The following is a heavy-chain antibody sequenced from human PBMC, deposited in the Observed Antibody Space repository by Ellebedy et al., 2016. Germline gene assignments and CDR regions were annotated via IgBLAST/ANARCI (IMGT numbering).Heavy chain of an antibody. CDR3: ARYSSSPTNFDY. J-gene: IGHJ4*02. Sequence: SETLSLXXAVYGGSFSGYYWSWIRQPPGKGLEWIGEINHSGSTNYNPSLKSRVTISVDTSKNQFSLKLSSVTAADTAVYYCARYSSSPTNFDYWGQGTLVTVSS. CDR1: GGSFSGYY. V-gene: IGHV4-34*01. D-gene: IGHD6-6*01. CDR2: INHSGST.